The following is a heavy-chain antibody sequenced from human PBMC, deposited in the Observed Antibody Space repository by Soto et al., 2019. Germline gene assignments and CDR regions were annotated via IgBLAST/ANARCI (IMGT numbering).Heavy chain of an antibody. CDR2: MNPNSGNT. J-gene: IGHJ6*03. Sequence: GASVKVSCKASGYSFTSYDSNWVRQATGQGLEWMGWMNPNSGNTGYAQKFQGRVTMTRNTSISTAYMELSSLRSEDTAVYYCARGLYCSGGSCYSVYYYYMDVWGKGTTVTVSS. V-gene: IGHV1-8*01. D-gene: IGHD2-15*01. CDR3: ARGLYCSGGSCYSVYYYYMDV. CDR1: GYSFTSYD.